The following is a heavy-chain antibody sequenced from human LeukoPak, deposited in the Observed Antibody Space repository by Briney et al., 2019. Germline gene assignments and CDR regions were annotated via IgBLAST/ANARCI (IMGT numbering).Heavy chain of an antibody. D-gene: IGHD5-24*01. V-gene: IGHV4-34*01. J-gene: IGHJ4*02. CDR1: GGSFSGFH. CDR3: ARGRDDYNFAY. Sequence: SETLSLTCAVYGGSFSGFHWTWIRQPPGKGLEWIGEINHSGSTNYNPSLRSRVTISVDTSKNLFSLKLFSVTAADTAVYYCARGRDDYNFAYWGQGTLVTVS. CDR2: INHSGST.